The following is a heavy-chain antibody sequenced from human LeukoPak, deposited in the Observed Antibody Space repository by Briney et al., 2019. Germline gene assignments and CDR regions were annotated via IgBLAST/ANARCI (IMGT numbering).Heavy chain of an antibody. J-gene: IGHJ4*02. V-gene: IGHV3-33*01. Sequence: PGGSLRLSCAASGFTFSSYGMHWVRQAPGKGLEWVAVIWYDRSNKYCADSVKGRFTISRDNSKNTLYLQMNSLRAEDTAVYYCARDRGSYWDGGNDYWGQGTLVTVSS. CDR1: GFTFSSYG. CDR3: ARDRGSYWDGGNDY. D-gene: IGHD1-26*01. CDR2: IWYDRSNK.